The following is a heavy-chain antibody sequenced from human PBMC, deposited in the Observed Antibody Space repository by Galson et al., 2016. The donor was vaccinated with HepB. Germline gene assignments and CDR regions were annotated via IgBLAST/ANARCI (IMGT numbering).Heavy chain of an antibody. Sequence: SLRLSCAASGFTFSTYGMNWVRQAPGKGLEWVAIIGYDGSNTYYADPVRGRFTISSDNSQNTLYLQMNSLRAEDTAVYFCAREAYGDYDAFDYWGQGTLVTVSS. CDR3: AREAYGDYDAFDY. V-gene: IGHV3-30*02. D-gene: IGHD4-17*01. J-gene: IGHJ4*02. CDR2: IGYDGSNT. CDR1: GFTFSTYG.